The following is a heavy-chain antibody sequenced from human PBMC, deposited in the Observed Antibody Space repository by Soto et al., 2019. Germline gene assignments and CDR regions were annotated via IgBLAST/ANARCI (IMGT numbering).Heavy chain of an antibody. J-gene: IGHJ4*02. V-gene: IGHV4-34*01. CDR1: GGSFSGYY. Sequence: SETLSLTCAVYGGSFSGYYWSWIRQPPGKGLEWIGEINHSGSTNYNPSLKSRVTISVDTSKYQFSLKLNSVIAADTAIYYCAHILSGSQFNYWGQGTLVTVSS. CDR3: AHILSGSQFNY. CDR2: INHSGST. D-gene: IGHD3-9*01.